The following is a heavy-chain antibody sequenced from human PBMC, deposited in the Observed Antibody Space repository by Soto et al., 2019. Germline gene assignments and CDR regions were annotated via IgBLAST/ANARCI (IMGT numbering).Heavy chain of an antibody. D-gene: IGHD3-9*01. CDR3: TTADTGYSIDY. J-gene: IGHJ4*02. CDR1: GFTFSDAW. Sequence: GGSLRLSCAASGFTFSDAWMSWVRQAPGKGLEWVGRIKSKTDGGTTDYAAPVKGRFTISRDDSKNTLYLQMNSLKTEDTAVYYCTTADTGYSIDYWGQGTLVTVSS. V-gene: IGHV3-15*01. CDR2: IKSKTDGGTT.